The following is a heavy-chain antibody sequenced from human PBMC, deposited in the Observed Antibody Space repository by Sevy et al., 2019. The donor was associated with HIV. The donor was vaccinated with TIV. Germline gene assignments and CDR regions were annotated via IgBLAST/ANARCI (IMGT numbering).Heavy chain of an antibody. CDR3: ARAYCSGGSCYSLAY. Sequence: ASVKVSCKASGYTFTSYRVSWVRQAPGQGLEWMGWISAHNGDTHYAQKFQGRVTMTTDTPTSTAYMDLRSLRSDDTAVYYCARAYCSGGSCYSLAYWGQGTLDTVSS. CDR2: ISAHNGDT. D-gene: IGHD2-15*01. V-gene: IGHV1-18*01. CDR1: GYTFTSYR. J-gene: IGHJ4*02.